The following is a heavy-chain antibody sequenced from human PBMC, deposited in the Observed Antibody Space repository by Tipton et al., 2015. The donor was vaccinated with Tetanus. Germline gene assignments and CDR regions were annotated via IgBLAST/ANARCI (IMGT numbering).Heavy chain of an antibody. CDR1: GLSFSGYG. D-gene: IGHD3-10*01. J-gene: IGHJ4*02. CDR2: VAYDGNNK. CDR3: ARDGFYDGSGSYYRAC. Sequence: SLRLSCATSGLSFSGYGLHWLRQAPGKGLEWVALVAYDGNNKYYADSVKGRFTISRDNSKDTLYLQMNSLRPEDTAVYYCARDGFYDGSGSYYRACWGQGTLVTVSP. V-gene: IGHV3-30-3*01.